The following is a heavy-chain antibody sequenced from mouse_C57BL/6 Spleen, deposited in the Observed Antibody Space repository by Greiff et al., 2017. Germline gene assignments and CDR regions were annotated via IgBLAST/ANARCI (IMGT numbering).Heavy chain of an antibody. CDR2: ISYDGSN. CDR3: AREIITTVVAWYFDV. Sequence: DVKLVESGPGLVKPSQSLSLTCSVTGYSITSGYYWNWIRQFPGNKLEWMGYISYDGSNNYNPSLKNRISITRDTSTNQFFLKLNTVTTEDTATYYCAREIITTVVAWYFDVWGTGTTVTVSS. CDR1: GYSITSGYY. J-gene: IGHJ1*03. V-gene: IGHV3-6*01. D-gene: IGHD1-1*01.